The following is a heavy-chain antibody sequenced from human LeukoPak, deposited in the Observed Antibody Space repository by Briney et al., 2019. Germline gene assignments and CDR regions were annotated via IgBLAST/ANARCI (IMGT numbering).Heavy chain of an antibody. CDR2: ISAYNGNT. CDR3: ARDLRYCSGGSCYTRFDY. Sequence: ASVKVSCKASGYTFTSYGISWVRQAPGQGLEWMGWISAYNGNTNYAQKLQGRVTMTTDTSTSTAYMELSSLRSEDTAVYYCARDLRYCSGGSCYTRFDYWGQGTLVTVSS. D-gene: IGHD2-15*01. CDR1: GYTFTSYG. V-gene: IGHV1-18*01. J-gene: IGHJ4*02.